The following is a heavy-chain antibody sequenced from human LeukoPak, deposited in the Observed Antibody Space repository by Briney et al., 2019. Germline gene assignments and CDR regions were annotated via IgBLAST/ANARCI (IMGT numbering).Heavy chain of an antibody. V-gene: IGHV4-39*01. Sequence: SETLSLTCTVSGGSISSSSYYWGWIRQPPGKGLEWIGRIYYSGSTYYNPSLKSRVTISVDTSKNQFSLKLSSVTAADTAVYYCARLPGFWSGYVYWYFDLWGRGTLVTVSS. CDR2: IYYSGST. D-gene: IGHD3-3*01. J-gene: IGHJ2*01. CDR3: ARLPGFWSGYVYWYFDL. CDR1: GGSISSSSYY.